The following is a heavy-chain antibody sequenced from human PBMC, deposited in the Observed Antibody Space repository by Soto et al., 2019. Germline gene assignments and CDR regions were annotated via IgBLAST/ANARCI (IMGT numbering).Heavy chain of an antibody. CDR1: GFSLSTSGVG. D-gene: IGHD6-13*01. J-gene: IGHJ4*02. CDR3: AHSRIAAAGTLGIDY. Sequence: KESGPTLVKPTQTLTLTCTFSGFSLSTSGVGVGWIRQPPGKALEWLALIYWNDDKRYSPSLKSRLTITKDTSKNQVVLTMTNMDPVDTATYYCAHSRIAAAGTLGIDYWGQGTLVTVSS. CDR2: IYWNDDK. V-gene: IGHV2-5*01.